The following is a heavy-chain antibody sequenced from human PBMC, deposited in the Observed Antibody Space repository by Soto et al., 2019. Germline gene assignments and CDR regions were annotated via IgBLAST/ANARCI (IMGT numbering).Heavy chain of an antibody. J-gene: IGHJ6*02. CDR2: INHSGST. Sequence: QVQLQQWGAGLLKPSETLSLTCAVYGGSGGSFSGYYWSWIRQPPGKGLEWIGEINHSGSTNYNPSLKSRLTISVDTSKNHFSLKLSSVTAADTAVYYCARHNYASSGYYHYYYGMDVWGQGTTVTVSS. CDR1: GGSGGSFSGYY. D-gene: IGHD3-22*01. V-gene: IGHV4-34*01. CDR3: ARHNYASSGYYHYYYGMDV.